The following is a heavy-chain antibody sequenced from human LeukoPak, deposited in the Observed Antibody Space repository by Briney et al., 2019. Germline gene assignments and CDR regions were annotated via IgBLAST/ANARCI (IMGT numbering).Heavy chain of an antibody. V-gene: IGHV4-4*07. J-gene: IGHJ5*02. CDR1: GGSISSYY. CDR3: ARASGRDYTSFRWLDP. CDR2: IYTSGST. D-gene: IGHD4-11*01. Sequence: SETLSLTRTVSGGSISSYYWSWIRQPAGKGLEWIGRIYTSGSTNYNPSLKSRVTMSVDTSKNQFSLKLSSVTAADTAVYYCARASGRDYTSFRWLDPWGQGTLVTVSS.